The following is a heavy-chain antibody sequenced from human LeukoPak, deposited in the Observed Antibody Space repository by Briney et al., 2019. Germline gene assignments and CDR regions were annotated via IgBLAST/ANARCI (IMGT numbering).Heavy chain of an antibody. Sequence: PSETLSLTCSVSGHSVSSYYWIWIRQPPGKGLEWIGYVYHSGSTNYNPSLNSRVTISLDTSKNQFSLKLTSVTAADTAVYYCARARLAMSDVFDSWGQGTRVTVSS. V-gene: IGHV4-59*02. CDR2: VYHSGST. J-gene: IGHJ4*02. CDR3: ARARLAMSDVFDS. CDR1: GHSVSSYY. D-gene: IGHD2-21*01.